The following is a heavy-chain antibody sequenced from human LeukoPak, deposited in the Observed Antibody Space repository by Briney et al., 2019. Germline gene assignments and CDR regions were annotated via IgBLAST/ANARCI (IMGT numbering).Heavy chain of an antibody. CDR3: ARSIPATGNNFDY. Sequence: SQTLSLTCAISGNSVSSNSVAWNWIRQSPSRGLEWLGRTYYRSKWYSDYTVPVKSRITINPDTSNNQSSLQLNSVTPVDTAVYYCARSIPATGNNFDYWGQGTLVTVSS. J-gene: IGHJ4*02. V-gene: IGHV6-1*01. CDR2: TYYRSKWYS. CDR1: GNSVSSNSVA. D-gene: IGHD6-13*01.